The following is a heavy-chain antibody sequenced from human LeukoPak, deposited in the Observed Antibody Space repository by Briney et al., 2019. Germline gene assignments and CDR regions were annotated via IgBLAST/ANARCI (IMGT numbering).Heavy chain of an antibody. D-gene: IGHD2-21*02. CDR2: IFYSGST. J-gene: IGHJ4*02. V-gene: IGHV4-39*01. CDR1: GGSISSSNYY. Sequence: PSETLSLTCTVSGGSISSSNYYWGWIRQPPGKRLVWIGNIFYSGSTHYNPSLKSRVTISVDTSKNQFSLKLNSVTAADTAVYHRAGLVVGTATIDYWGQGTLVTVSS. CDR3: AGLVVGTATIDY.